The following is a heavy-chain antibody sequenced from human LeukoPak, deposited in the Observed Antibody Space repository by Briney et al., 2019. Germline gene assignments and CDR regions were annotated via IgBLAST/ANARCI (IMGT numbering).Heavy chain of an antibody. D-gene: IGHD5-18*01. CDR3: AKDGDKDTAMAFDY. CDR1: GFTFSSYG. Sequence: GGSLRLSCAASGFTFSSYGMHWVRQAPGKGLEWVAVISYDGSNKYYADSVKGRFTISRDNSKNALYLQMNSLRAEDTAVYYCAKDGDKDTAMAFDYRGQGTLVTVSS. CDR2: ISYDGSNK. V-gene: IGHV3-30*18. J-gene: IGHJ4*02.